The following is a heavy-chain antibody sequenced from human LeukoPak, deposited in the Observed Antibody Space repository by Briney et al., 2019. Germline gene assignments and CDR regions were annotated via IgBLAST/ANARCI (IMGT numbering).Heavy chain of an antibody. Sequence: ASVKVSCKASGYTFTSYYMHWVRQAPGQGLEWMGIINPSGGRTSYAQKFQGRVTMTRDTSTSTVYMELSSLRSEDTAVYYCARDCGRYFDWLFSRRGDAFDIWGQGTMVTVSS. CDR2: INPSGGRT. D-gene: IGHD3-9*01. CDR3: ARDCGRYFDWLFSRRGDAFDI. CDR1: GYTFTSYY. J-gene: IGHJ3*02. V-gene: IGHV1-46*01.